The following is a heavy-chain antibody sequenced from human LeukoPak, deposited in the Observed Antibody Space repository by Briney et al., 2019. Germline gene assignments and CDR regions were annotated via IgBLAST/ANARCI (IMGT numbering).Heavy chain of an antibody. CDR2: INHSGST. Sequence: PSETLSLTCTVSGGSISSSRYYWGWLRQAPGKGLEWIVEINHSGSTNYNPSLKSRVPTSVDTSKNHFSLKLSSVTAADTAVYYCARGSTPGHSASYWNPFDYWGQGTLVTVSS. CDR3: ARGSTPGHSASYWNPFDY. J-gene: IGHJ4*02. V-gene: IGHV4-39*02. CDR1: GGSISSSRYY. D-gene: IGHD1-26*01.